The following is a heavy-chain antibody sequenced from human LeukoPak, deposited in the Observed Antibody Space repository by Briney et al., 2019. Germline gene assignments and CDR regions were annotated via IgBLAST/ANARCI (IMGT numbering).Heavy chain of an antibody. D-gene: IGHD6-13*01. J-gene: IGHJ6*02. CDR1: GFTFSSYG. V-gene: IGHV3-30*03. Sequence: GGSLRLSCAASGFTFSSYGMHWVRQAPGKGLEWVAVISYDGSNKYYADSVKGRFTISRDNSKNTLYLQMNSLRAEDTAVYYCASGHSTTLGVWYYYYGMDVWSQGTTVTVSS. CDR3: ASGHSTTLGVWYYYYGMDV. CDR2: ISYDGSNK.